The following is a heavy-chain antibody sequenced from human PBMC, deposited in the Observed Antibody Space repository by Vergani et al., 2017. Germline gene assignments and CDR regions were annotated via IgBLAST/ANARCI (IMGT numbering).Heavy chain of an antibody. CDR1: GFTFTSLA. J-gene: IGHJ4*02. CDR2: IKNTGDST. Sequence: EVQLLQSEGAVVQPGGSLRLSCVASGFTFTSLAMSGVRRGHGQGLEWVSSIKNTGDSTHYADSLKGRFTISRDNSKNTLYLQMNSLRAEDTAVYYCGRXGYDSSGYYTNFDYWGQGTLVTVSS. D-gene: IGHD3-22*01. CDR3: GRXGYDSSGYYTNFDY. V-gene: IGHV3-23*01.